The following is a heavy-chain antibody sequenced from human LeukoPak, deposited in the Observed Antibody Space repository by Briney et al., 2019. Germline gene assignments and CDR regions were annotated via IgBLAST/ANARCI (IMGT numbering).Heavy chain of an antibody. CDR3: ARRNRGYSGYAREPFDY. V-gene: IGHV5-51*01. CDR2: IYPGDSDT. D-gene: IGHD5-12*01. Sequence: GESLKISCKGSGYSFTSYWIGWVRQMPGKGLEWRGIIYPGDSDTRYSPSFQGQVTISADKSISTAYLQWSSLKASDTAMYYCARRNRGYSGYAREPFDYWGQGTLVTVSS. CDR1: GYSFTSYW. J-gene: IGHJ4*02.